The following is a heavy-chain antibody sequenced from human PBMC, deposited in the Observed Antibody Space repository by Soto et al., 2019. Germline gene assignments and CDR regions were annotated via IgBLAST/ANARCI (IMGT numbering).Heavy chain of an antibody. D-gene: IGHD2-15*01. Sequence: HLQLQESGSGLVKPSQTLSLTCTVSGGSISSGGYSWSWIRQPPGKGLEWIGYIFHSGRVYYNPSLKSRVTISVDKSNNQFSLKVNSVTAADTAVYYCARSRDFLPGSDFDIWGQGTMVTVSS. CDR2: IFHSGRV. J-gene: IGHJ3*02. CDR3: ARSRDFLPGSDFDI. V-gene: IGHV4-30-2*01. CDR1: GGSISSGGYS.